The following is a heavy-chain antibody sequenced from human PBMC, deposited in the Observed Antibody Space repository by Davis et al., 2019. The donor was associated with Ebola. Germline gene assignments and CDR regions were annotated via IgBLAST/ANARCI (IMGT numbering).Heavy chain of an antibody. CDR2: IRSKANSYAT. J-gene: IGHJ6*02. V-gene: IGHV3-73*01. CDR1: GFTFSGSA. Sequence: GESLKISCAASGFTFSGSAMHWVRQASGKGLEWVGRIRSKANSYATAYAASVKGRFTISRDDSKNTAYLQMNSLKTEDTAVYYCTSLIYGMDVWGQGTTVTVSS. CDR3: TSLIYGMDV.